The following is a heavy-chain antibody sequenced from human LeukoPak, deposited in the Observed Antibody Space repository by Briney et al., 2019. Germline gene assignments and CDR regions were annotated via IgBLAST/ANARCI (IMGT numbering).Heavy chain of an antibody. D-gene: IGHD6-13*01. CDR1: GFTFSSYA. V-gene: IGHV3-23*01. CDR3: AKDHSSSHGTGFDY. J-gene: IGHJ4*02. CDR2: ISGSGGST. Sequence: PGGSLRLSCAASGFTFSSYAMSWVRQAPGKGLEWVSAISGSGGSTYYADSVKGRFTISRDNSKNTLYLQMDSLRAEDTAVYYCAKDHSSSHGTGFDYWGQGTLVTVSS.